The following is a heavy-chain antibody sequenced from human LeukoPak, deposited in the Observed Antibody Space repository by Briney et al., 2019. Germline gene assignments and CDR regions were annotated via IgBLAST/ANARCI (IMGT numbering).Heavy chain of an antibody. CDR2: IHYTGSI. CDR1: GDSISAYY. J-gene: IGHJ4*02. Sequence: SETLSLTCTVSGDSISAYYWSWVRQPPGKGREWIAYIHYTGSINYNPSLKSRVTISMDTSKSQFSLHVTSVTAADTAVYYCAKYGGSPANYFDYWGRGTLVTVSS. CDR3: AKYGGSPANYFDY. D-gene: IGHD1-26*01. V-gene: IGHV4-59*08.